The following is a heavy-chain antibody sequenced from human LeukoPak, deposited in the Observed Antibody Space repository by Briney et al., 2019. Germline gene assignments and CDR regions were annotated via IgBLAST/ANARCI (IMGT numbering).Heavy chain of an antibody. J-gene: IGHJ4*02. CDR1: GFTLSTYS. CDR3: ARGRYYFDS. V-gene: IGHV3-48*02. CDR2: ISRSSSTI. Sequence: PGGSLRLSCAASGFTLSTYSMNWVSQAPGKGLEWVSYISRSSSTIYYADSVKGRFTISRDNAKNSLSLQTNSLRDEDTAVYYCARGRYYFDSWGQGTLVTVSS.